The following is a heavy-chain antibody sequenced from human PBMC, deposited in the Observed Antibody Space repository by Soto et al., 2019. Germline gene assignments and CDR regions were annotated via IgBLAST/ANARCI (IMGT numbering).Heavy chain of an antibody. D-gene: IGHD6-6*01. V-gene: IGHV4-31*03. CDR3: ARAVEYSSPNFDY. CDR2: IYYSGST. Sequence: QVQLQESGPGLVKPSQTLSLTCTVSGGPISSGGYYWSWIRQHPVKGLEWIGYIYYSGSTYYNPSLKSRVTISVDTSKNQFSLKLSSVTAADTAVYYCARAVEYSSPNFDYWGQGTLVTVSS. J-gene: IGHJ4*02. CDR1: GGPISSGGYY.